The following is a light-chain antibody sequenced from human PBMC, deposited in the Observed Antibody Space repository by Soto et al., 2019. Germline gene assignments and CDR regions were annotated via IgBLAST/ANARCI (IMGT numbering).Light chain of an antibody. CDR1: RDISNY. Sequence: DIQVTQSPSSLSASLGDRVTITCRASRDISNYLAWYQQKPGQVPRILTSGASTLPSGVPSRFSGSGSGTDFTLTITSLQPEDIATYFCQKYDTAPLTFGGGTKVEI. V-gene: IGKV1-27*01. CDR2: GAS. J-gene: IGKJ4*01. CDR3: QKYDTAPLT.